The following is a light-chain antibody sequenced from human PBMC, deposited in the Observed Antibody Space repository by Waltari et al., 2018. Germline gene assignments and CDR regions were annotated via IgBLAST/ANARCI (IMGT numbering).Light chain of an antibody. CDR2: GPD. J-gene: IGLJ2*01. Sequence: SSDLTQDPSLSVALGQTVRITCQGESPRRSYASWYQQRPGQAPILVLYGPDNRPSGIPDRFSGSTSGNTASLTITGAQAEDEADYYCHSRETFSTRLFGGGTRLTV. CDR3: HSRETFSTRL. V-gene: IGLV3-19*01. CDR1: SPRRSY.